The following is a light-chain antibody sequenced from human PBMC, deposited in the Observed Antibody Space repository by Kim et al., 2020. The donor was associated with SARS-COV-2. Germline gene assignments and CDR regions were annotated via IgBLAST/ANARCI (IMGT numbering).Light chain of an antibody. CDR1: GMGRRS. CDR2: DSS. CDR3: LVWDSGSEHVV. J-gene: IGLJ2*01. V-gene: IGLV3-21*02. Sequence: APGGTARVSGGGGGMGRRSVHWSQQEPGRAPVVVVYDSSDRPSGIPERFAGSNSGNTATLTISRLEAGDEADYFCLVWDSGSEHVVFGGGTQLTVL.